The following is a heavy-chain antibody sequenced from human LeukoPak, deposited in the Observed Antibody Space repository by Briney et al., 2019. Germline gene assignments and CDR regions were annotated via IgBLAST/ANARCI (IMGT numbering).Heavy chain of an antibody. CDR2: IRSKAYGGTT. V-gene: IGHV3-49*03. J-gene: IGHJ5*02. D-gene: IGHD1-26*01. Sequence: GRSLRLSCTASGFTFGDYAMSWFRQAPGKGLEWVGFIRSKAYGGTTEYAASVKGRFTISRDDSKSIAYLQMNSLKTEDTAVYYCTRTPYSGSYFRWFDPWGQGTLVTVSS. CDR3: TRTPYSGSYFRWFDP. CDR1: GFTFGDYA.